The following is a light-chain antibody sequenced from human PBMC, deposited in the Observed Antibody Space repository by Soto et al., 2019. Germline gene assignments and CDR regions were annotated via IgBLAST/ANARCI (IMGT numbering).Light chain of an antibody. V-gene: IGKV3-20*01. J-gene: IGKJ1*01. CDR3: QQYGSSQT. CDR1: QSVSSSY. CDR2: GAS. Sequence: EIVLTQSPGTLSLSPGERATLSCRASQSVSSSYLAWYQQKPGQAPRLPIYGASSRATGIPARFSGSGSGTDFSLTISRLEPEDFAVYYCQQYGSSQTFGQGTKVEIK.